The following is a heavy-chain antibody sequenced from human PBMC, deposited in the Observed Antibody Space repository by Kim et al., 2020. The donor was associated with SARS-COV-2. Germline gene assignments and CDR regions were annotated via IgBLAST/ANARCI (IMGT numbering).Heavy chain of an antibody. CDR1: GGTFSRYA. J-gene: IGHJ6*02. D-gene: IGHD5-12*01. CDR3: ARALVDIVAISGMDV. V-gene: IGHV1-69*13. Sequence: SVKVSCKASGGTFSRYAISWVRQAPGQGLEWMGGIIPIFGTANYAQKFQGRVTITADESTSTAYMELSSLRSEDTAVYYCARALVDIVAISGMDVWGQGTTVTVSS. CDR2: IIPIFGTA.